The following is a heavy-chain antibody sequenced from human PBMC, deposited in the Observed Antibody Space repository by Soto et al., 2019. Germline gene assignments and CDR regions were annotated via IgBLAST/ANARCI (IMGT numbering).Heavy chain of an antibody. J-gene: IGHJ4*02. CDR3: AHSDWNLWVN. CDR2: IYWDDDK. CDR1: GFSLSARGVG. Sequence: QITLKESGPTVMKPTQPLTLTCTFSGFSLSARGVGVGWIRQPPGKAPEWLAVIYWDDDKRYNPSLKTRLTITKDTSKNQVVLTMTNMEPVDTGTYFCAHSDWNLWVNWCQGSLVFVSS. D-gene: IGHD1-1*01. V-gene: IGHV2-5*02.